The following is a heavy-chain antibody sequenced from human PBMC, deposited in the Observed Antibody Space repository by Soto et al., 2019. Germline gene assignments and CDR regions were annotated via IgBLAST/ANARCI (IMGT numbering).Heavy chain of an antibody. CDR2: ISSGGGTT. Sequence: PGGSLGLSCAASGFTFSSYAMTWVRQAPGKGLEWVSAISSGGGTTYYADSVKGRFTISRDNSKNTLYLQMSSLRADDTAIYYCAKTVEMATIRPFDYWGQGTLVTVSS. CDR3: AKTVEMATIRPFDY. V-gene: IGHV3-23*01. J-gene: IGHJ4*02. CDR1: GFTFSSYA.